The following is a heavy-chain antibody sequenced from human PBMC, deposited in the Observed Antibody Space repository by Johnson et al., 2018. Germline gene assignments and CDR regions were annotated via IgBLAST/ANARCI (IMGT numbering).Heavy chain of an antibody. CDR2: IWYDGSNK. Sequence: QVQLVQSGGGVVQPGKSLRLSCAASGFIFSTYGMHWVRQAPGKGLEWVAVIWYDGSNKYYADSVKGRFTISRDTSKNTLYLQMNSLRTEETAVYYCASGGWMGATTGMNGWGQGTTVTVSS. CDR3: ASGGWMGATTGMNG. D-gene: IGHD1-26*01. CDR1: GFIFSTYG. V-gene: IGHV3-33*01. J-gene: IGHJ6*02.